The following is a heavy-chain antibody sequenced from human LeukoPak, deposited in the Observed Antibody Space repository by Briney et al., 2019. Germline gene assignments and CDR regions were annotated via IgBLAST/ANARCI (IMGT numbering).Heavy chain of an antibody. CDR3: ARRESVDTAMVNFDY. CDR2: IYPGDSDT. J-gene: IGHJ4*02. CDR1: GXSFTSYC. V-gene: IGHV5-51*01. D-gene: IGHD5-18*01. Sequence: KPGESLKISFKGSGXSFTSYCIGWVRQMPGKGLEWMGIIYPGDSDTRYSPSFQGQVTISADKSISTAYLQWSSLKASDTAMYYCARRESVDTAMVNFDYWGQGTLVTVSS.